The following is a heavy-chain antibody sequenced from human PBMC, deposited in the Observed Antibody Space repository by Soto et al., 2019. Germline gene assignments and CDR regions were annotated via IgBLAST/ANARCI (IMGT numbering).Heavy chain of an antibody. V-gene: IGHV4-34*01. CDR1: DGSFSGYY. CDR2: INHSGST. J-gene: IGHJ4*02. D-gene: IGHD2-15*01. Sequence: QVQLKQWGAGLLKPSETLSLTCAVYDGSFSGYYWSWIRQPPGKGLEWIGEINHSGSTNYNPSLKSRVTRSVDTSKNQFSLNLSSVTAADTAVYYCARGRPSCSGGSGVVGYFDYWGQGTLVTVSS. CDR3: ARGRPSCSGGSGVVGYFDY.